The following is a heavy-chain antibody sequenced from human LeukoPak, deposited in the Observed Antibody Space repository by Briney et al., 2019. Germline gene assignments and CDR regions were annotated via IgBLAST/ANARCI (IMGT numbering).Heavy chain of an antibody. D-gene: IGHD2-15*01. CDR2: MNPYSGNT. CDR3: ARSCSGVNCYKRMDV. CDR1: GYTFSNYD. J-gene: IGHJ6*02. Sequence: ASVKVSCKASGYTFSNYDVNWVRQATGQGLEWMGWMNPYSGNTGYAEKLQGRVTMTRNTSINTAYMEVSSLRPEDTAVYYCARSCSGVNCYKRMDVWGQGTTVTVSS. V-gene: IGHV1-8*01.